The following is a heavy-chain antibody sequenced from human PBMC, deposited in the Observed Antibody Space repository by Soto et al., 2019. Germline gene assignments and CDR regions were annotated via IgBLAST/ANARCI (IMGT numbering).Heavy chain of an antibody. V-gene: IGHV4-59*01. CDR1: GGSISSYY. CDR2: IYYSGST. J-gene: IGHJ5*02. D-gene: IGHD1-1*01. CDR3: ARENENWFDP. Sequence: SETLSLTCTVSGGSISSYYWSWIRQPPGKGLEWIGYIYYSGSTNYNPSLKSRVTISVDTSKNQFSLKLSSVTAADTAVYYCARENENWFDPWGQGTLVTVS.